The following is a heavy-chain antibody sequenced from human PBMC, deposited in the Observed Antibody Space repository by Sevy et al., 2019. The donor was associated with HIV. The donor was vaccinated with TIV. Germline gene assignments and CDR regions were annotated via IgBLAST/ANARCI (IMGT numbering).Heavy chain of an antibody. CDR3: ARERIAVAGTMYYYGMDV. D-gene: IGHD6-19*01. V-gene: IGHV1-69*13. J-gene: IGHJ6*02. CDR2: IIPIFGTA. CDR1: GGTFSSYA. Sequence: ASVKVSCKASGGTFSSYAISWVRQAPGQGLEWMGGIIPIFGTANYAQKFQGRVTITADESTSTAYMELSSVRSEDTAVYYCARERIAVAGTMYYYGMDVWGQGTTVTVSS.